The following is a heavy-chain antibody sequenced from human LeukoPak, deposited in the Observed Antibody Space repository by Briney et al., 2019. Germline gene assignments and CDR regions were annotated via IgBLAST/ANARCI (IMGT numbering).Heavy chain of an antibody. Sequence: SETLSLTCTVSGGSISSYYWSWIRQPPGKGLEWIGYIYYSGSTNYNPSLKSRVTISVDTSKNQFSLKLSSVTAADTAVYYCAATRAGYYDFWSGYPPPSYNWFDPWGQGTLVTVSS. D-gene: IGHD3-3*01. CDR1: GGSISSYY. V-gene: IGHV4-59*01. CDR3: AATRAGYYDFWSGYPPPSYNWFDP. J-gene: IGHJ5*02. CDR2: IYYSGST.